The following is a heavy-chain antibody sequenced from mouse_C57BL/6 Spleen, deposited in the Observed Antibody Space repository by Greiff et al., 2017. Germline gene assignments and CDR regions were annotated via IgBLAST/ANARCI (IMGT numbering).Heavy chain of an antibody. D-gene: IGHD1-1*01. Sequence: VQLQQSGPELVKPGASVKISCKASGYTFTDYYMNWVKQSHGKSLEWIGDINPNNGGTSYNQKFKGKATLTVDKSSSTAYMELRSLTSEDSAVYYCARSGVATNYWGQGTTLTVSS. CDR1: GYTFTDYY. J-gene: IGHJ2*01. V-gene: IGHV1-26*01. CDR2: INPNNGGT. CDR3: ARSGVATNY.